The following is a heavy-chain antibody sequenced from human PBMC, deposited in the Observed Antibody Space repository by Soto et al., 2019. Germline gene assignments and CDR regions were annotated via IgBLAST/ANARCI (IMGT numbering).Heavy chain of an antibody. CDR1: GGSISSYY. CDR3: ARHAPTVVGKNFDY. Sequence: SETLSLTCTVSGGSISSYYWSWIRQPPGKGLEWIAYIYYSGSTNYNPSLKSRVTISVDTSKNQFSLKLSSVTAADTAVYYCARHAPTVVGKNFDYWGQGTLVTVSS. CDR2: IYYSGST. D-gene: IGHD4-4*01. J-gene: IGHJ4*02. V-gene: IGHV4-59*08.